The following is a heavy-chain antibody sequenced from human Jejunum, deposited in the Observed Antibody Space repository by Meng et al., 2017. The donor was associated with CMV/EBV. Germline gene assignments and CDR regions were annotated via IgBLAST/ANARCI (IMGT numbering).Heavy chain of an antibody. V-gene: IGHV4-31*03. CDR3: ARETTGAYDS. CDR2: VYYIGSP. Sequence: CTVSGGSINSVGSYWSWIRQHPGKGLEWIGYVYYIGSPYYNPSLRSRVTISLDTSKNQFSLKLGSVTAADTAVYYCARETTGAYDSWGQGTLVTVSS. CDR1: GGSINSVGSY. J-gene: IGHJ4*02. D-gene: IGHD4-11*01.